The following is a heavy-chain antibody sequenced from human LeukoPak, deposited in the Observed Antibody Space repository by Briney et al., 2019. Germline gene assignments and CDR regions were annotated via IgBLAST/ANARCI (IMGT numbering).Heavy chain of an antibody. Sequence: PSETLSLTCAVYGGSFSGYYWSWIRQPPGKGLEWIGEINHSGSTNYNPSLKSRVTISVDTSENQFSLKLSSVTAADTAVYYCARGGSVAAAGGWFDPWGQGTLVTVSS. D-gene: IGHD6-13*01. J-gene: IGHJ5*02. CDR3: ARGGSVAAAGGWFDP. CDR1: GGSFSGYY. CDR2: INHSGST. V-gene: IGHV4-34*01.